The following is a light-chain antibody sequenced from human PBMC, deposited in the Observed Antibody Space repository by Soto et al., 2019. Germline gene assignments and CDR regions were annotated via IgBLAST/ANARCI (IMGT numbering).Light chain of an antibody. CDR3: GTWDTSLSAVV. CDR2: DNN. J-gene: IGLJ2*01. Sequence: QSVLTQPPSVSAAPGQKVTISCSGSFSNIGKNYVSWYQRLQGTAPKLLIYDNNERSSGIPDRFSGSKSGTSATLGIAGLQTGDEADYYCGTWDTSLSAVVFGGGTKLTVL. V-gene: IGLV1-51*01. CDR1: FSNIGKNY.